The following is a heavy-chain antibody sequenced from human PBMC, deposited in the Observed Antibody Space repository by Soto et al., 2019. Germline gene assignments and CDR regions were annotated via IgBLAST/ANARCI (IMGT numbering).Heavy chain of an antibody. CDR2: ISAYNGNT. V-gene: IGHV1-18*01. J-gene: IGHJ5*02. CDR3: ARDGYRSRDIVVVVAATPVWFDP. CDR1: GYTFTSYG. Sequence: QVQLVQSGAEVKKPGASVKVSCKASGYTFTSYGISWVRQAPGQGLEWMGWISAYNGNTNYAQKLQGRVTMTTDTSTSTADMELRSVRSDDTAVYYCARDGYRSRDIVVVVAATPVWFDPWGQGTLVTVS. D-gene: IGHD2-15*01.